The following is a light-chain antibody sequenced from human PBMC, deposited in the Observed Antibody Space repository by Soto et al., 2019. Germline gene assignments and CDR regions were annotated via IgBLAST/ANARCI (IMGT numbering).Light chain of an antibody. CDR3: QQYNNWPFIT. Sequence: DILLTQSPGTLSFSPGDGATLSCRASQSVTGTNLAWYQQRAGRAPRLLIFGAASRATGSPARFSGSGAGTEFTLTISSLQSEDFSVYYCQQYNNWPFITFGQGTRLEI. V-gene: IGKV3-15*01. CDR1: QSVTGTN. J-gene: IGKJ5*01. CDR2: GAA.